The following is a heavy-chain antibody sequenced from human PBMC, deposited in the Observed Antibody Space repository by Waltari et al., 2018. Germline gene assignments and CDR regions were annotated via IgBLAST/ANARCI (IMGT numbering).Heavy chain of an antibody. CDR1: GFTFRGYD. J-gene: IGHJ4*02. V-gene: IGHV3-48*03. CDR2: ISSSGSTI. Sequence: EVQLVESGGGLVPPGGSLRLSCAASGFTFRGYDMNWVRQAPGKGLEWVSYISSSGSTIYYADSAKGRFTISRDNAKNSLYLQMNSLRAEDTAVYYCARDQKFDSGYAYWGQGTLVTVSS. CDR3: ARDQKFDSGYAY. D-gene: IGHD5-12*01.